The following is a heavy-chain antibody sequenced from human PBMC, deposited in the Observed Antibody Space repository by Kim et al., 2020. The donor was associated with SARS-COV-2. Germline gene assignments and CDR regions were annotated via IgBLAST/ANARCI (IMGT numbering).Heavy chain of an antibody. CDR3: VRLSAYEYSDH. D-gene: IGHD5-12*01. J-gene: IGHJ4*02. V-gene: IGHV3-30-3*01. CDR2: ISSDGSEK. Sequence: GGSLRLSCADSGFTFSTYAMHWVRQAPGKGLEWVTHISSDGSEKYYGEAVKGRFTVSRDDSKNTLYLLMDSLKTEDTAVYYCVRLSAYEYSDHWDQGTLVTVPS. CDR1: GFTFSTYA.